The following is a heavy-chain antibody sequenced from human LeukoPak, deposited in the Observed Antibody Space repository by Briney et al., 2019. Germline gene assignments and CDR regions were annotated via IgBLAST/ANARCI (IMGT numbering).Heavy chain of an antibody. CDR1: GFTFSSYG. Sequence: GRSLRLSCAASGFTFSSYGMHWVRQAPGKGLEWVSAISGSGGSTYYADSVKGRFTISRDNSMNTLYLRMNSLRAEDTAVYYCARDPPALGYYYYGMDVWGQGTTVTVS. J-gene: IGHJ6*02. D-gene: IGHD3-16*01. V-gene: IGHV3-23*01. CDR2: ISGSGGST. CDR3: ARDPPALGYYYYGMDV.